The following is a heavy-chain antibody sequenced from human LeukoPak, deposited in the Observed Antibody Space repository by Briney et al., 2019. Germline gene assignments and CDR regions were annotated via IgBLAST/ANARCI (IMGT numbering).Heavy chain of an antibody. J-gene: IGHJ4*02. CDR1: GFSVSGKY. CDR3: AKDSQTAMVPFDY. CDR2: VYSDGNT. D-gene: IGHD5-18*01. V-gene: IGHV3-53*01. Sequence: PGGSLRLSCTASGFSVSGKYMSWVRQAPGRGLEWVSAVYSDGNTYYADSVKGRFTISRDNSKNTLYLQMNSLRAEDTAVYYCAKDSQTAMVPFDYWGQGTLVTVSS.